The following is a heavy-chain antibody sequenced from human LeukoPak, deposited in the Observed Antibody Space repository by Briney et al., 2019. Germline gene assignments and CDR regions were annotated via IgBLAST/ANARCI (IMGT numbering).Heavy chain of an antibody. CDR2: INPNSGGT. J-gene: IGHJ4*02. CDR3: ARVAFSGSYWGAFDY. D-gene: IGHD1-26*01. V-gene: IGHV1-2*02. Sequence: GASVKVSCKASGYTFTGYYMHWVRQAPGQGLEWMGWINPNSGGTNYARKFQGRVTMTRDTSISTAYMELSRLRSDDTAVYYCARVAFSGSYWGAFDYWGQGTLVTVSS. CDR1: GYTFTGYY.